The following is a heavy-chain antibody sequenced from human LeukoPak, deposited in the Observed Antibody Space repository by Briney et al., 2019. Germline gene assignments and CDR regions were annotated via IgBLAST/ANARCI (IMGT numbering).Heavy chain of an antibody. CDR2: IGDSGGST. D-gene: IGHD3-22*01. CDR3: ATTPPKTYDSSGSAATFDY. J-gene: IGHJ4*02. V-gene: IGHV3-23*01. CDR1: GFTFSNYA. Sequence: GGSLRLSCAASGFTFSNYAMNWVRQAPGKGLEWVSGIGDSGGSTYYADSVKGRFTISRDNSKNTLYLQMASLRAEDTAVYYCATTPPKTYDSSGSAATFDYWGQGTLVTVSS.